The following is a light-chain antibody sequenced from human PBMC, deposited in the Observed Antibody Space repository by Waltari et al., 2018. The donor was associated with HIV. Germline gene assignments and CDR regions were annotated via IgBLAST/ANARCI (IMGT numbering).Light chain of an antibody. V-gene: IGLV1-47*01. Sequence: QSVLTQPPSASGTPGQRVTISCSGSSSNIGSNYVHWYQQLPGTTPKPLIDRNNQRPAGVLDRFSGSKSGPSDSLAISGLRSEHEADYYCAAWDDSLRGVVFGGGTKLTVL. CDR2: RNN. CDR3: AAWDDSLRGVV. CDR1: SSNIGSNY. J-gene: IGLJ2*01.